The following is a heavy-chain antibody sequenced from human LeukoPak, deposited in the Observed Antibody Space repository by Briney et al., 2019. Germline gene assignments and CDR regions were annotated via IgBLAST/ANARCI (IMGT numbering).Heavy chain of an antibody. D-gene: IGHD1-20*01. CDR2: ISPSGSHI. J-gene: IGHJ4*02. CDR1: GFVFSGYF. CDR3: SRDRLTSDY. V-gene: IGHV3-21*01. Sequence: PGGSLRLSCAASGFVFSGYFMNWVQQAPGKGLEWVSSISPSGSHIDYPDSLKGRFTISRDNAKTSLYLQINSLRADDTAIYYCSRDRLTSDYWGQGTLVTVSS.